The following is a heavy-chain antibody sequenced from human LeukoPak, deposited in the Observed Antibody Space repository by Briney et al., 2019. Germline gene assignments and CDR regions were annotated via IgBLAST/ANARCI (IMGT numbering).Heavy chain of an antibody. CDR3: ARGSGAFDY. CDR1: SVSINNNY. CDR2: IYYSGST. J-gene: IGHJ4*02. Sequence: SETLSLTCTVTSVSINNNYWSWIWQPPGKGLEWIGYIYYSGSTNYSPSLKSRVTMSVDTSRKQFSLKVTSVTAADTAVYCCARGSGAFDYWGQGTLVTVSS. V-gene: IGHV4-59*01.